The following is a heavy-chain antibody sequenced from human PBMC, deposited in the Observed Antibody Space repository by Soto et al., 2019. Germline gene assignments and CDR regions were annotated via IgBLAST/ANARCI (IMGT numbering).Heavy chain of an antibody. J-gene: IGHJ5*01. CDR2: IYYSGSV. V-gene: IGHV4-39*01. CDR3: ARHGTALTVVNWFVS. CDR1: GGSITSGSFY. Sequence: PSETLSLTCTVSGGSITSGSFYWGWVRHSPGKGLEWIGSIYYSGSVYYNPSLESRVTISADVSRDQFSLKLTSVTAADTAVYYCARHGTALTVVNWFVSWGHGTLVTVSS. D-gene: IGHD1-1*01.